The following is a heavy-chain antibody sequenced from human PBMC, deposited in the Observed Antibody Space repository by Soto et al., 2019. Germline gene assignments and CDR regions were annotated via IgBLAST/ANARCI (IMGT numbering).Heavy chain of an antibody. Sequence: GGSQRLSCAASGFTFSSYSMNWVRQAPGKGLEWVSSISSSSSYIYYADSVKGRFTISRDNTKNSLYLQMNILRAEDMAVYYCARDLADSCSGDPNSLYYYGMDVWGQGTTVTVSS. CDR3: ARDLADSCSGDPNSLYYYGMDV. D-gene: IGHD6-19*01. CDR1: GFTFSSYS. CDR2: ISSSSSYI. J-gene: IGHJ6*02. V-gene: IGHV3-21*01.